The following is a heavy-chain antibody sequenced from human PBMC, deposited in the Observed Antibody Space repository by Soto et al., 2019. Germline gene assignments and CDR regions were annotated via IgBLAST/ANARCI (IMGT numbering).Heavy chain of an antibody. J-gene: IGHJ4*02. CDR3: ARDYLVIPHRVIDY. CDR1: GFMLSRYA. Sequence: GGSLRLSCAASGFMLSRYALSWVRQAPGKGLEWVSVISGSDDSTYYADSVKGRFTISRDNSKNTLYLQMNSLRAEDTAVYYCARDYLVIPHRVIDYWGQGTLVTVSS. V-gene: IGHV3-23*01. D-gene: IGHD2-15*01. CDR2: ISGSDDST.